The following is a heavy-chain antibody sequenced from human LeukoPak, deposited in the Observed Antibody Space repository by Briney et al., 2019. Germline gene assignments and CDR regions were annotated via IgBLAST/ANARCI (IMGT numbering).Heavy chain of an antibody. CDR3: TRDFGVIVGAFDM. CDR1: GFTFGDYS. D-gene: IGHD3-16*02. V-gene: IGHV3-49*04. J-gene: IGHJ3*02. CDR2: IRSKLYGGTT. Sequence: GGSLRLSCTASGFTFGDYSMGWVRQAPGKGLEWVGFIRSKLYGGTTEYAASVKGRFTISRDDSNSVAHLQMNSLKTEDTAIYYCTRDFGVIVGAFDMWGQGTLVTVSS.